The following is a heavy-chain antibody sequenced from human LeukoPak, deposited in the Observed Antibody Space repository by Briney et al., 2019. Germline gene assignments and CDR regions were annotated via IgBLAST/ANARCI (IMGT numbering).Heavy chain of an antibody. V-gene: IGHV3-9*01. D-gene: IGHD6-6*01. CDR2: ISWNSNSI. J-gene: IGHJ3*02. CDR3: AKDRYSSSSGAFDI. CDR1: GFTFDDYA. Sequence: PGRSLRLSCAASGFTFDDYAMHWVRQAPGKGLEWVSGISWNSNSIGYADSVKGRFTISGDNAKNSLYLQMNSLRAEDTALYYCAKDRYSSSSGAFDIWGQGTMVTVSS.